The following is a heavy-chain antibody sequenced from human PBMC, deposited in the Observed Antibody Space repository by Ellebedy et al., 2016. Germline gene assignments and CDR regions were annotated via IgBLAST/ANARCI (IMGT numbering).Heavy chain of an antibody. Sequence: SVKVSCXASGGTFSSYAISWVRQAPGQGLEWMGGIIPIFGTANYTQKFQGRVTITADESTSTAYMELSSLRSEDTAVYYCARKPGTLSGTTYYYGMDVWGQGTTVTVSS. CDR2: IIPIFGTA. CDR3: ARKPGTLSGTTYYYGMDV. CDR1: GGTFSSYA. D-gene: IGHD1-7*01. J-gene: IGHJ6*02. V-gene: IGHV1-69*13.